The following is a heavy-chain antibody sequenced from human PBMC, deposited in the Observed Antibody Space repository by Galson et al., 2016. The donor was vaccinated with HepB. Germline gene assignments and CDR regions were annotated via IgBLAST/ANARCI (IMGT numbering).Heavy chain of an antibody. CDR1: GGSMRSYF. J-gene: IGHJ5*02. CDR3: ARSGGWDPTWFDP. V-gene: IGHV4-59*01. D-gene: IGHD1-26*01. Sequence: ETLSLTCTVSGGSMRSYFWSWIRQPPGKGLEWIGYISYTGSTKYNPSLKSRVNISADTSKSQFSLRLSSVTAADTAVYYCARSGGWDPTWFDPWGQGALVTVSS. CDR2: ISYTGST.